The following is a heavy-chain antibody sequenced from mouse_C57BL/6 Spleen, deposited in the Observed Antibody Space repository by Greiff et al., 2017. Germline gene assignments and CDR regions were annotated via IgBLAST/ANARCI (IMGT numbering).Heavy chain of an antibody. V-gene: IGHV14-2*01. J-gene: IGHJ1*03. CDR2: IDPEDGAT. D-gene: IGHD1-1*01. CDR3: ASYGSSSDWYFDV. CDR1: GFNIKDYS. Sequence: VQLQQSGAELVKPGASVKLSCTASGFNIKDYSMHWVKQRTEQGLEWIGRIDPEDGATKYAPKFQGKATITADTSSNTAYLQLSSLTSEDTAVDYCASYGSSSDWYFDVWGTGTTVTVSS.